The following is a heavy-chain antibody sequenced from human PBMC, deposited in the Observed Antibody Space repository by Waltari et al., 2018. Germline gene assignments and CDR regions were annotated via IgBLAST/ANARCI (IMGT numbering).Heavy chain of an antibody. CDR3: ARDTSSSAGVDY. CDR2: IFYTGRT. Sequence: QVQLQESGPGLVKPSETLSLTCTVSGFSISSAYYWGWIRQPPGKGLEWIWSIFYTGRTSSNPSFKGRVAMSIDTSKNQFSLKLSSVTAADTAVYYCARDTSSSAGVDYWGQGTLVTVSS. V-gene: IGHV4-38-2*02. D-gene: IGHD6-6*01. J-gene: IGHJ4*02. CDR1: GFSISSAYY.